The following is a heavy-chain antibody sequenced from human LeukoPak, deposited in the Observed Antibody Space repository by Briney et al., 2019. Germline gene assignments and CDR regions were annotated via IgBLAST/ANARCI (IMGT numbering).Heavy chain of an antibody. Sequence: GGSLRLSCAASGFPFSDYWMNWVRQAPGKGLEWVANIKQDGSEKFYVDSVKGRFTISRDNAKNSLFLQMNSLRADDTAVYYCASLGNWGQGTLVTVSS. J-gene: IGHJ4*02. CDR2: IKQDGSEK. CDR1: GFPFSDYW. V-gene: IGHV3-7*01. D-gene: IGHD1-1*01. CDR3: ASLGN.